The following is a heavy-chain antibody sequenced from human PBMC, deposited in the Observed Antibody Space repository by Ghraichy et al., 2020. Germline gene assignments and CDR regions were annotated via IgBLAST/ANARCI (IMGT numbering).Heavy chain of an antibody. CDR3: ARCEDY. J-gene: IGHJ4*02. CDR1: GFRFSSYW. Sequence: GGSRRLSCAASGFRFSSYWMSWVRQAPGKGLEWVASISEDGSGKQYMDSVKGRFTISRDNAKNSLFLQMNSLRVEDTAVYYCARCEDYWGQGTLVTVS. CDR2: ISEDGSGK. V-gene: IGHV3-7*03.